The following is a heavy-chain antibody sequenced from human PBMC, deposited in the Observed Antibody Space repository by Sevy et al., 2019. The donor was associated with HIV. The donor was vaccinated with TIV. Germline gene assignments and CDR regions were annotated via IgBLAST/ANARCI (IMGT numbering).Heavy chain of an antibody. CDR3: ARDNSGADY. D-gene: IGHD5-12*01. J-gene: IGHJ4*02. CDR2: INPNNGGT. Sequence: ASVKVSCKAFGYTFTDYYMNWVRQALGQGLEWMGWINPNNGGTKYAQKFQGRVTMTRDTSISTVYMELSRLRSDDTAVYYCARDNSGADYWGQGTLVTVSS. V-gene: IGHV1-2*02. CDR1: GYTFTDYY.